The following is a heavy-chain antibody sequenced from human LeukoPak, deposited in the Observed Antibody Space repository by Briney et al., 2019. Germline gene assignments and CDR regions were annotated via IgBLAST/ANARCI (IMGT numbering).Heavy chain of an antibody. Sequence: SETLSLTCTVYGGSFSGYYWSWIRQPPGKGLEWIGEINHRGSTNYNPSLKSRVTISVDTSKNQFSLKLSSVTAADTAVYYCARDSIAHDAFDIWGQGTMVTVSS. D-gene: IGHD2-21*01. CDR3: ARDSIAHDAFDI. CDR1: GGSFSGYY. CDR2: INHRGST. V-gene: IGHV4-34*01. J-gene: IGHJ3*02.